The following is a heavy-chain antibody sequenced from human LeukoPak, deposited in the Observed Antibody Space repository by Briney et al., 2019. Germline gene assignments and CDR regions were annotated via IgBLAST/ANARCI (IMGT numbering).Heavy chain of an antibody. CDR3: ARAITMVRGVIIPYYFDY. CDR2: IYHSGST. D-gene: IGHD3-10*01. Sequence: PSETLSLTCTVSGYSIGSGYYWGWIRQPPGKGLEWIGSIYHSGSTYYNPSLKSRVTISVDTSKNQFSLKLSSVTAADTAVYYCARAITMVRGVIIPYYFDYWGQGTLVTVSS. V-gene: IGHV4-38-2*02. J-gene: IGHJ4*02. CDR1: GYSIGSGYY.